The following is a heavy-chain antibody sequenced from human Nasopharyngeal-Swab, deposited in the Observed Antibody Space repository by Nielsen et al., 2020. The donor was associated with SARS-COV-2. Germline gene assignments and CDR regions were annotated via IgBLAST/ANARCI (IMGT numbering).Heavy chain of an antibody. CDR3: ARHSAIFGVPNAFNV. Sequence: GESLKISCKGSGYSFISYWIGWVHQMPGKGPEWMGIINPGDSDTKYSPSFQGQVTISADKSISTAYLQWRSLEASDTAMYYCARHSAIFGVPNAFNVWGQGTMVTVSS. J-gene: IGHJ3*01. D-gene: IGHD3-3*01. CDR2: INPGDSDT. V-gene: IGHV5-51*07. CDR1: GYSFISYW.